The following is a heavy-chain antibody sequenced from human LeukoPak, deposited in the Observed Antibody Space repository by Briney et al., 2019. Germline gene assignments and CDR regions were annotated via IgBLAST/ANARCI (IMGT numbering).Heavy chain of an antibody. Sequence: TASETLSLTCTVSGGSISTYYWSWIRQPPGKGREGIGYIYYSGSTNYHPSLKSRVTISVDTSKNQFSLTLSSVTAADTAVYYCARVVAAKISSWTGEFDYWGQGTLVTVSS. CDR3: ARVVAAKISSWTGEFDY. CDR1: GGSISTYY. J-gene: IGHJ4*02. V-gene: IGHV4-59*01. D-gene: IGHD6-13*01. CDR2: IYYSGST.